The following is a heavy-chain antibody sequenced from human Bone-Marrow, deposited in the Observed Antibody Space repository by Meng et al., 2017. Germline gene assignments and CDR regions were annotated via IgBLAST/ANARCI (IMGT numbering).Heavy chain of an antibody. Sequence: LRLSCTVSGGSISSGGYYWSWIRQHPGKGLEWIGYIYYSGSTYYNPSLKSRVTISVDTSKNQFSLKLSSVTAADTAVYYCARALGREYSSGWNNLDYWGQGTLVTVSS. V-gene: IGHV4-31*03. J-gene: IGHJ4*02. CDR3: ARALGREYSSGWNNLDY. CDR2: IYYSGST. CDR1: GGSISSGGYY. D-gene: IGHD6-19*01.